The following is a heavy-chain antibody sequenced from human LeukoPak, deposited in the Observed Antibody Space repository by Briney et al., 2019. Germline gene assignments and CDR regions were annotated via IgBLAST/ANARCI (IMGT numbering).Heavy chain of an antibody. V-gene: IGHV4-4*02. D-gene: IGHD6-13*01. Sequence: SGTLSLTCAASGGSITSSNWWSWVRQPPGKGLEWIGEIYHSGSTNYNPSLKSRVTISVDKSKNQFSLKLSSVTAADTAVYYCARDVAAAGADAFDIWGQGTMVTVSS. J-gene: IGHJ3*02. CDR3: ARDVAAAGADAFDI. CDR2: IYHSGST. CDR1: GGSITSSNW.